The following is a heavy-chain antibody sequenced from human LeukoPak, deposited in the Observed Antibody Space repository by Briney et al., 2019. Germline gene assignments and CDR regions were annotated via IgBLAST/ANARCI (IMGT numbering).Heavy chain of an antibody. V-gene: IGHV1-2*06. CDR3: ARDVYYYDSSGSDAFDI. J-gene: IGHJ3*02. Sequence: ASVKVSCKASGYTFTGYYMHWVRQAPGQGLEWMGRINPNSGGTNYAQKFQGRVTMTRDTSISTPYMELSRLRSDDTAVYYCARDVYYYDSSGSDAFDIWGQGTMVTVSS. CDR2: INPNSGGT. D-gene: IGHD3-22*01. CDR1: GYTFTGYY.